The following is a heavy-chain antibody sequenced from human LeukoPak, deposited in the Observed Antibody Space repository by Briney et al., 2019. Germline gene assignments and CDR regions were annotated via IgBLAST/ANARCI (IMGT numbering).Heavy chain of an antibody. J-gene: IGHJ4*02. V-gene: IGHV3-48*02. Sequence: GGSLRLSCAASGFTFSSYSMNWVRQAPGKGLEWISYLSASINPISYADSVKGRFTVSRDNARSSLSLQMTSLRDEDTAIYYCVRELVTPLFDYWGQGTLLTV. CDR2: LSASINPI. CDR1: GFTFSSYS. CDR3: VRELVTPLFDY.